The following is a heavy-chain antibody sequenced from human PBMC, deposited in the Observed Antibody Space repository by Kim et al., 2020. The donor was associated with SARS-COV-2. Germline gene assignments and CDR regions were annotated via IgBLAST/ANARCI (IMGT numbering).Heavy chain of an antibody. CDR3: ARDLRTTGPTPHYYGMDV. V-gene: IGHV3-21*04. D-gene: IGHD1-1*01. CDR1: GFTFSSYS. Sequence: GGSLRLSCTSSGFTFSSYSMNWVRQAPGKGLEWVSSISSTSYYIYYANSLRGRFTISRDNAKNSLYLQMNSLRAEDTAVYYCARDLRTTGPTPHYYGMDVWGQGTTVTVSS. CDR2: ISSTSYYI. J-gene: IGHJ6*02.